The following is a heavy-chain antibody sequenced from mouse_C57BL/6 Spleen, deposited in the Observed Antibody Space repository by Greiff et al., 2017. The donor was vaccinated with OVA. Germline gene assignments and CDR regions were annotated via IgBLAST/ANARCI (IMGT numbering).Heavy chain of an antibody. D-gene: IGHD2-3*01. Sequence: QVQLQQPGAELVMPGASVKLSCKASGYTFTSYWMHWVKQRPGQGLEWIGEIDPSDSYTNYNQKFKGKSTLTVDKSSSTAYMQRSSLTSEDSAVYYCARGAGYYGYFDYWGQGTTLTVSS. V-gene: IGHV1-69*01. J-gene: IGHJ2*01. CDR2: IDPSDSYT. CDR3: ARGAGYYGYFDY. CDR1: GYTFTSYW.